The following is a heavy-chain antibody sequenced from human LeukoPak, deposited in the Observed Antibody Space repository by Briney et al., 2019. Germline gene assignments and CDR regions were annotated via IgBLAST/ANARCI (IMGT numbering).Heavy chain of an antibody. D-gene: IGHD1-26*01. CDR1: GFSFSTYS. J-gene: IGHJ3*01. V-gene: IGHV3-21*01. CDR2: ISSSGGHI. CDR3: ARAKTYSGSYYDAFDL. Sequence: GGSLRLSCAASGFSFSTYSINWVRQAPGMGLEWVSSISSSGGHIYYTDSVNGRFTISRDNAENSLYLQMNSLRAEDTAVYFCARAKTYSGSYYDAFDLWGQGTMVTVSS.